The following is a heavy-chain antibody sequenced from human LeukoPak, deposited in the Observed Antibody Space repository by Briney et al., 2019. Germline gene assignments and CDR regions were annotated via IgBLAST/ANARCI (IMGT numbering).Heavy chain of an antibody. CDR1: GFTFDDYA. CDR3: ARDAVDTANAV. D-gene: IGHD5-18*01. CDR2: INSDGSIT. V-gene: IGHV3-74*01. J-gene: IGHJ6*02. Sequence: GGSLRLSCAASGFTFDDYAMHWVRQAPGKGLVWVSHINSDGSITSYADSVKGRFTISRDNAKNTLYLQMNSLRAEDTAVYYCARDAVDTANAVWGQGTTVTVSS.